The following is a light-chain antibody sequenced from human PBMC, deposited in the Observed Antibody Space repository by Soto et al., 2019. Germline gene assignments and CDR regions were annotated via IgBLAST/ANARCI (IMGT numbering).Light chain of an antibody. CDR1: QSVSRI. CDR2: GAS. J-gene: IGKJ1*01. V-gene: IGKV3-15*01. CDR3: QQYDKWPPT. Sequence: EIVMTQSPATLSVSPGERTTLSCRASQSVSRILAWYQQKPGQAPGLLIYGASTRATGIPVRFSGSGSGTEFTLTISSLQSEDFAVYYCQQYDKWPPTFGQGTKVDTK.